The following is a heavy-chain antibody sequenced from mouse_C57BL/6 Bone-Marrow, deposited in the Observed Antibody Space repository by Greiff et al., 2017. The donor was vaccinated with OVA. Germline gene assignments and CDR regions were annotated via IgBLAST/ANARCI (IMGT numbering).Heavy chain of an antibody. Sequence: QVQLQQPGAELVRPGSSVKLSCKASGYTFTSYWMHWVKQRPIQGLEWIGNIDPSDSETHYNQKFKDKATLTVDKSSSTAYMQLSSLTSEDSAVYYCARGSYYYGSSRFDYWGQGTTLTVSS. J-gene: IGHJ2*01. CDR3: ARGSYYYGSSRFDY. CDR2: IDPSDSET. D-gene: IGHD1-1*01. CDR1: GYTFTSYW. V-gene: IGHV1-52*01.